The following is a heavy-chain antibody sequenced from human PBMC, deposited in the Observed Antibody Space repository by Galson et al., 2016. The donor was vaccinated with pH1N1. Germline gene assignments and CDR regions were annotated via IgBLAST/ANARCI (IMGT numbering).Heavy chain of an antibody. CDR2: ISSGGSGT. J-gene: IGHJ4*02. CDR3: AKGISSTWRSFDS. V-gene: IGHV3-23*01. Sequence: LRLSCAASGFTFSRYAMSWVRQAPRKGLALVSTISSGGSGTYYADSVKGRFTITRDNSKNMLHLQLNSLRAEDTAVYYCAKGISSTWRSFDSWGQGTLVTVSS. CDR1: GFTFSRYA. D-gene: IGHD6-13*01.